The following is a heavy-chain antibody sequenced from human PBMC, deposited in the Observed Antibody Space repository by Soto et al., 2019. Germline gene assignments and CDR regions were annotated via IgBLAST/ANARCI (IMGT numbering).Heavy chain of an antibody. CDR3: ARDGGRHSGGIDY. V-gene: IGHV1-69*01. CDR1: RGTFSSYS. Sequence: QVQLVQSGAEVKKPGSSVKVSCKASRGTFSSYSINWVRQAPGQGLEWMGEIIPIVGTANYAQKFQGRVTLTADESTSTAYMELSSLRSEDTAVYYGARDGGRHSGGIDYWGQGTLVTVSS. J-gene: IGHJ4*02. D-gene: IGHD1-26*01. CDR2: IIPIVGTA.